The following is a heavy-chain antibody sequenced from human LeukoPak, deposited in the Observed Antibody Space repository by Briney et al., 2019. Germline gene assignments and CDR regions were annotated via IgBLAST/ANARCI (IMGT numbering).Heavy chain of an antibody. D-gene: IGHD6-13*01. CDR2: YITGST. CDR3: ARRFVGYDSSWGASDI. CDR1: GASISTYY. V-gene: IGHV4-59*08. Sequence: SETLSLTCTVSGASISTYYWSWFRQPPGKGLEWLGYITGSTNYNPSLESRISISVDTSTKQFSLKLTSVTAADTAVYYCARRFVGYDSSWGASDIWGLGTMVTVSS. J-gene: IGHJ3*02.